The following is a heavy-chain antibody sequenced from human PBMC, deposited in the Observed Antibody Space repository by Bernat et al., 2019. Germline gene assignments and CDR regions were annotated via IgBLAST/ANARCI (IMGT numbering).Heavy chain of an antibody. CDR1: GYTFTSYA. CDR2: INAGNGNT. V-gene: IGHV1-3*01. Sequence: QVQLVQSGAEVKKPGASVKVSCKASGYTFTSYAMHWVRQAPGQRLEWMGWINAGNGNTKYSQKFQGRVTITRDTSASTAYMELRSLRSDDTAVYYCAREEVEGAFQHWGQGTLVTVSS. J-gene: IGHJ1*01. CDR3: AREEVEGAFQH. D-gene: IGHD1-26*01.